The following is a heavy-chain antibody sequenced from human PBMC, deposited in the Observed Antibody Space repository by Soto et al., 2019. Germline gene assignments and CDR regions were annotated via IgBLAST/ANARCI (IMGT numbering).Heavy chain of an antibody. D-gene: IGHD1-26*01. CDR1: GGSMSYYY. CDR2: IYYSGST. V-gene: IGHV4-59*05. J-gene: IGHJ6*02. CDR3: ASPREIAQWVDV. Sequence: SETLSLTCTVSGGSMSYYYWSWIRQPPGKGLEWIGSIYYSGSTYYNPSLKSRVTISVDTSKNQFSLKLSSVTAADTAVYYCASPREIAQWVDVWGQGTTVTVSS.